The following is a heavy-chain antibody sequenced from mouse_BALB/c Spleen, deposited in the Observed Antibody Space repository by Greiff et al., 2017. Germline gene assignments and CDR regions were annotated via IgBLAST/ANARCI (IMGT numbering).Heavy chain of an antibody. CDR2: INPYNDGT. J-gene: IGHJ4*01. V-gene: IGHV1-14*01. Sequence: VQLKESGPELVKPGASVKMSCKASGYTFTSYVMHWVKQKPGQGLEWIGYINPYNDGTKYNEKFKGKATLTSDKSSSTAYMELSSLTSEDSAVYYCARGNDYNYYAMDYWGQGTSVTVSS. CDR1: GYTFTSYV. D-gene: IGHD2-4*01. CDR3: ARGNDYNYYAMDY.